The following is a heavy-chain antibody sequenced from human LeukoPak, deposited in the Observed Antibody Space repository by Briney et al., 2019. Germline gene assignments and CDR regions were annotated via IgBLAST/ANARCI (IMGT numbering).Heavy chain of an antibody. CDR1: GFTFSRNW. D-gene: IGHD1-1*01. CDR2: INGDGSST. CDR3: VRTIGTTVFDY. J-gene: IGHJ4*02. V-gene: IGHV3-74*01. Sequence: GGSLRLSCAASGFTFSRNWMHWVRQAPGKGLVWVSRINGDGSSTNYADSVKGRLTISRDNAKNTLSLQMNSLRAEDTAVYYCVRTIGTTVFDYWGQGNLVTVSS.